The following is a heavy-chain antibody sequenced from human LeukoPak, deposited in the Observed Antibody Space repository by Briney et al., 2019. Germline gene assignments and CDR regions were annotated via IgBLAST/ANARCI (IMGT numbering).Heavy chain of an antibody. J-gene: IGHJ4*02. CDR1: GFTVSSYA. V-gene: IGHV3-23*01. CDR3: AKTSAGIRGGYFDY. D-gene: IGHD3-10*01. CDR2: INDSGGNT. Sequence: RGSLRLSCAASGFTVSSYAMSWVRQAPGEGLEWVSLINDSGGNTYYADSVKGRFTISRKTSKNTLFLQMSSLRAEDTAVYYCAKTSAGIRGGYFDYWGQGTLVTVSS.